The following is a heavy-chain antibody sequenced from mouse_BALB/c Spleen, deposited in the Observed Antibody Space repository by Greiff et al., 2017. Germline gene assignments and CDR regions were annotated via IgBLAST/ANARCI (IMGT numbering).Heavy chain of an antibody. J-gene: IGHJ1*01. V-gene: IGHV3-6*02. CDR3: ARRILRYFDV. CDR2: ISYDGSN. CDR1: GYSITSGYY. Sequence: EVKLMESGPGLVKPSQSLSLTCSVTGYSITSGYYWNWIRQFPGNKLEWMGYISYDGSNNYNPSLKNRISITRDTSKNQFFLKLNSVTTEDTATYYCARRILRYFDVWGAGTTVTVSS.